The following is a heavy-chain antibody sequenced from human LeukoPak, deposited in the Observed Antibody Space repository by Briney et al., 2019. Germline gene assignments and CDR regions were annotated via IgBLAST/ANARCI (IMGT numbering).Heavy chain of an antibody. V-gene: IGHV3-9*01. CDR3: AKVRGTYSSGYFFDY. CDR1: GFTFDNYA. J-gene: IGHJ4*02. Sequence: GGSLRLSCAASGFTFDNYAVHWVRQAPGKGLEWLSIISWNSGYIGYADSVKGRFTISRDNAKKSLDLQMNSLRAEDTAFYYCAKVRGTYSSGYFFDYWGQGTLVTVSS. CDR2: ISWNSGYI. D-gene: IGHD6-19*01.